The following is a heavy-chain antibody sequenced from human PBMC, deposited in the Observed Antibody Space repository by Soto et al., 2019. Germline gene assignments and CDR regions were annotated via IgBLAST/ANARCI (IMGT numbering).Heavy chain of an antibody. CDR3: ATIAARDNYYYYGMDV. Sequence: ASVKVSCKVSGYTLTELSMHWVRQAPGKGLEWMGGFDPEDGETIYAQKFQGRVTMTEDTSTDTAYMELSSLRSEDTAVYYCATIAARDNYYYYGMDVWGQGTTVTGLL. CDR1: GYTLTELS. V-gene: IGHV1-24*01. CDR2: FDPEDGET. J-gene: IGHJ6*02. D-gene: IGHD6-6*01.